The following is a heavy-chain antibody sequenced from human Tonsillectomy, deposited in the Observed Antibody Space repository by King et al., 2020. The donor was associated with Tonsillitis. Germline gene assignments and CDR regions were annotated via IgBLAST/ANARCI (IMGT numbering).Heavy chain of an antibody. CDR3: ARLSYDILTGYTPFDY. Sequence: QLQESGPGLVKPSETLSLTCTVSGGSISSSSYYWGWIRQPPGKGLEWIGSIYYSGSTYYNPSLKSRVTISVDTYKNQFSLKLCSVTAADTAVYYCARLSYDILTGYTPFDYWGQGTLVTVSS. CDR1: GGSISSSSYY. J-gene: IGHJ4*02. CDR2: IYYSGST. D-gene: IGHD3-9*01. V-gene: IGHV4-39*07.